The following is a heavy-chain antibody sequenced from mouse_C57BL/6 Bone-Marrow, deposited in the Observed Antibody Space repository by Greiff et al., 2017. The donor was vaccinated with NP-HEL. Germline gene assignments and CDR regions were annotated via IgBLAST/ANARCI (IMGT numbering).Heavy chain of an antibody. CDR3: ASPPITTVVANAMDY. CDR1: GFTFSDYG. J-gene: IGHJ4*01. CDR2: ISSGSSTI. V-gene: IGHV5-17*01. Sequence: EVQVVESGGGLVKPGGSLKLSCAASGFTFSDYGMHWVRQAPEKGLEWVAYISSGSSTIYYADTVKGRFTISRDNAKNTLFLQMTSLRSEDTAMYYCASPPITTVVANAMDYWGQGTSVTVSS. D-gene: IGHD1-1*01.